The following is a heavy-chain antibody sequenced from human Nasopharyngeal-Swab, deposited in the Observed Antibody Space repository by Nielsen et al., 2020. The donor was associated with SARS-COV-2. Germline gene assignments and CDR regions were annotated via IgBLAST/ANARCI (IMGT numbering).Heavy chain of an antibody. CDR3: ARDPIVVVVAATGWFDP. Sequence: GESLKISCAASGFTFSSYAMSWVRQAPGKGLEWVSAISGSGGSTYYADSVKGRFTISRDNSKNTLYLQMNSLRAEDTAVYYCARDPIVVVVAATGWFDPWGQGTLVTVSS. J-gene: IGHJ5*02. D-gene: IGHD2-15*01. CDR2: ISGSGGST. CDR1: GFTFSSYA. V-gene: IGHV3-23*01.